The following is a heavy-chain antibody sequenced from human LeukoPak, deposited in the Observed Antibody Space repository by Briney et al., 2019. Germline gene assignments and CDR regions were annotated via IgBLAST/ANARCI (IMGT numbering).Heavy chain of an antibody. CDR1: GGSISSGGYS. CDR2: IYHSGST. Sequence: SQTLSLTCAVSGGSISSGGYSWSWIRQPPGKGLEWIGYIYHSGSTNYNPSLKSRVTISVDTSKNQFSLKLSSVTAADTAVYYCARDGTRDGYFGYWGQGTLVTVSS. CDR3: ARDGTRDGYFGY. J-gene: IGHJ4*02. V-gene: IGHV4-30-2*01. D-gene: IGHD5-24*01.